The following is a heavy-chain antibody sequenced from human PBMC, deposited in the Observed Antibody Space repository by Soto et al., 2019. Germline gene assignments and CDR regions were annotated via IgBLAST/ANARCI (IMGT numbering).Heavy chain of an antibody. CDR3: AKDGYSSGWSPYYFDY. Sequence: LRLSCAASGFTFSSYGVHWVRQAPGKGLEWVAVISYDGSNKYYADSVKGRFTISRDNSKNTLYLQMNSLRAEDTAVYYCAKDGYSSGWSPYYFDYWGQGTLVTVSS. J-gene: IGHJ4*02. D-gene: IGHD6-19*01. V-gene: IGHV3-30*18. CDR2: ISYDGSNK. CDR1: GFTFSSYG.